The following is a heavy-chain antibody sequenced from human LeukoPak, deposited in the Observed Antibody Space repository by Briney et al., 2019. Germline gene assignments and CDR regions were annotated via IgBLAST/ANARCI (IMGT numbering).Heavy chain of an antibody. CDR2: IRYDGSNK. CDR1: GFTFRSYG. V-gene: IGHV3-30*02. J-gene: IGHJ4*02. CDR3: ARDHDILTGYYPDY. Sequence: GGSLRLSCAASGFTFRSYGMHWVRQAPGKGLEWVAFIRYDGSNKYYADSVKGRFTISRDNSKNTLYLQMNSLRTEDTAVYYCARDHDILTGYYPDYWGQGALVTVSS. D-gene: IGHD3-9*01.